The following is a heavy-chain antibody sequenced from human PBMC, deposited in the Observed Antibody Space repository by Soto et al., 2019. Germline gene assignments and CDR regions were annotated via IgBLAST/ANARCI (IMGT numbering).Heavy chain of an antibody. V-gene: IGHV3-23*01. CDR1: GFTFSTYT. J-gene: IGHJ4*02. CDR2: ALPTGSST. Sequence: EVQLLESGGGLVQPGGSLRLSCAASGFTFSTYTMNWVRQPPGKGLEWVSAALPTGSSTFYADSVKGRFTISRDNSKNTLFLQMNNLRAEDTAVYYCARTYTAMVDVPGFSVPYFDYWGQGTLVTVSS. D-gene: IGHD5-18*01. CDR3: ARTYTAMVDVPGFSVPYFDY.